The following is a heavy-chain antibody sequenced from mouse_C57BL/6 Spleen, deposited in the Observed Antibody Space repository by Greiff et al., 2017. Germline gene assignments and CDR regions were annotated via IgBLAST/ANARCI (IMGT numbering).Heavy chain of an antibody. V-gene: IGHV1-62-2*01. CDR3: ARHEDRYGSSQGYFDV. D-gene: IGHD1-1*01. CDR2: FYPGSGSI. CDR1: GYTFTEYT. Sequence: QVQLKESGAELVKPGASVKLSCKASGYTFTEYTIHWVKQRSGQGLEWIGWFYPGSGSIKYNEKFKDKATLTADKSSSTVYMELSRLTSEDSAVYFCARHEDRYGSSQGYFDVWGTGTTVTVSS. J-gene: IGHJ1*03.